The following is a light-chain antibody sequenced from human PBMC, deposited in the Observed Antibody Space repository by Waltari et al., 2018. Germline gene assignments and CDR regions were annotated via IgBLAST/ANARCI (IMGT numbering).Light chain of an antibody. CDR3: CSKTSSTASIV. CDR2: DFS. CDR1: NSDIGGYNS. V-gene: IGLV2-14*03. J-gene: IGLJ3*02. Sequence: QSALTQPASVSGSLGQSINISCSGTNSDIGGYNSVSWYQQIPGEAPKLLIFDFSTRPAVVSSRFSAFQSGTTASPTISGLQAEDEADYYCCSKTSSTASIVFGGGTTLTVL.